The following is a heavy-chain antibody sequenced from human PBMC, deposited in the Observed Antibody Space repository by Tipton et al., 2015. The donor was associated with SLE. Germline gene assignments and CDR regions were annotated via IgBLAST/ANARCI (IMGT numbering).Heavy chain of an antibody. V-gene: IGHV4-38-2*02. CDR1: GYSISSGYY. CDR3: ARVARFLEWFHFDY. J-gene: IGHJ4*02. D-gene: IGHD3-3*01. CDR2: IYHSGST. Sequence: TLSLTCTVSGYSISSGYYWGWIRQPPGKGLEWIGSIYHSGSTYYNPSLKSRVTISVDTSKNQFSLKLSSVTAADTAVYYCARVARFLEWFHFDYWGQGTLVTVSP.